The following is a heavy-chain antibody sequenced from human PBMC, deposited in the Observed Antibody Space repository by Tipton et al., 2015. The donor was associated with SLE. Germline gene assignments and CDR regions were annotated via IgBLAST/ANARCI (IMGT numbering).Heavy chain of an antibody. V-gene: IGHV3-48*04. CDR1: GFTFNSYS. J-gene: IGHJ4*02. Sequence: GSLRLSCAASGFTFNSYSMNWVRQAPGKGLEWVSYISGSSNTIYYGDSVKGRFTISRDNAKNSLYLQMNSLRAEDTAVYYCARDHLTLVDYWGQGTLVTVSS. CDR2: ISGSSNTI. D-gene: IGHD1-14*01. CDR3: ARDHLTLVDY.